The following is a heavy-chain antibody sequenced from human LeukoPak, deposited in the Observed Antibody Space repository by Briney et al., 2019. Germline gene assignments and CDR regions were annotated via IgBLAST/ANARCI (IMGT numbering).Heavy chain of an antibody. V-gene: IGHV3-66*04. CDR2: IYSGGST. Sequence: PGGSLRLSCAASEFSVGSNYMTWVRQAPGKGLEWVSLIYSGGSTYYADSVKGRFTISRDNSKNTLYLQMNSLRAEDTAVYYCARRLWRTVRGVYFDYWGQGTLVTVSS. CDR1: EFSVGSNY. D-gene: IGHD3-10*01. J-gene: IGHJ4*02. CDR3: ARRLWRTVRGVYFDY.